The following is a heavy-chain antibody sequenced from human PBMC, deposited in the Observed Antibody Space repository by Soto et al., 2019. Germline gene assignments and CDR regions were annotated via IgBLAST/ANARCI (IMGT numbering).Heavy chain of an antibody. J-gene: IGHJ6*02. CDR1: GGTFSIYA. D-gene: IGHD3-22*01. CDR3: ARGLDSSGYNYYYGMDV. Sequence: SVKVSCKASGGTFSIYAISWVRQAPGQGLEWMGGIIPIFGTANYAQKFQGRVTITADESTSTAYMELSSLRSEDTAVYYCARGLDSSGYNYYYGMDVWGQGTTVTVSS. CDR2: IIPIFGTA. V-gene: IGHV1-69*13.